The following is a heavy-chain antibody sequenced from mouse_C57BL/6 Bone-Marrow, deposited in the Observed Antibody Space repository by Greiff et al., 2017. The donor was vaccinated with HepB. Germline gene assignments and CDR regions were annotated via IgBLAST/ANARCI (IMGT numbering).Heavy chain of an antibody. J-gene: IGHJ2*01. CDR1: GYTFTSYW. D-gene: IGHD1-1*01. Sequence: QVQLQHPGAELVMPGASVKLSCKASGYTFTSYWMHWVKQRPGQGLEWIGEIDPSDSYTNYNQKFKGKSTLTVDKSSSTAYMQLSSLTSEDSAVYYCARRSTVVGFDYWGQGTTLTVSS. CDR3: ARRSTVVGFDY. V-gene: IGHV1-69*01. CDR2: IDPSDSYT.